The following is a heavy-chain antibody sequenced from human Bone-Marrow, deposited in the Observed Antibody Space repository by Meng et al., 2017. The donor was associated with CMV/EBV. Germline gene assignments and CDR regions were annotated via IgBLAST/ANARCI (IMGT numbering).Heavy chain of an antibody. Sequence: GESLKISCAASGFTFSSYGMHWVRQAPGKGLEWVAFIQYDGSNKYYADSVKGRFTISRDNSKNTLYLQMNSLRAEDTAVYYCAKDALEYSSSAVNMDVWGQGTTVTVSS. CDR1: GFTFSSYG. D-gene: IGHD6-6*01. CDR2: IQYDGSNK. J-gene: IGHJ6*02. V-gene: IGHV3-30*02. CDR3: AKDALEYSSSAVNMDV.